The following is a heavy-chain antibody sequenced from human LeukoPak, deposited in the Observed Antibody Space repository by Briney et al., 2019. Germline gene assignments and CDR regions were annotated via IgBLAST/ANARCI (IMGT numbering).Heavy chain of an antibody. V-gene: IGHV1-18*01. CDR2: ISAYNGNT. Sequence: ASVKVSCKASGYTFTSYGISWVRQAPGQGLEWMGWISAYNGNTNYAQKLQGRVTMTTDTSTSTAYMELRSLRSDDTAVYYCARGSPSYYDSRGYYFPYFDYWGQGTLVTVSS. D-gene: IGHD3-22*01. CDR3: ARGSPSYYDSRGYYFPYFDY. J-gene: IGHJ4*02. CDR1: GYTFTSYG.